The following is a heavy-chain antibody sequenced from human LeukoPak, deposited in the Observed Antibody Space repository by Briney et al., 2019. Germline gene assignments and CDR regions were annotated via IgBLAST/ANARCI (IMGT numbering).Heavy chain of an antibody. CDR2: ISGSGAST. D-gene: IGHD3-10*01. V-gene: IGHV3-23*01. Sequence: PGGSLRLSCAASGFTFSSYAMSWDRQARGNGLEWVSAISGSGASTYYADSVKGRLTTSTNNTKNTLYLQIDSVRTEGPAIYYCAVDRSGSNWFDPCGAGTLVT. CDR3: AVDRSGSNWFDP. J-gene: IGHJ5*02. CDR1: GFTFSSYA.